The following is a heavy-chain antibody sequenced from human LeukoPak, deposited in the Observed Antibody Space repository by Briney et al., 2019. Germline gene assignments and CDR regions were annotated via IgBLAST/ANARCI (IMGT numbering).Heavy chain of an antibody. CDR1: GFTFSSYA. CDR2: ISGSGGRT. Sequence: PGGSLRLSCAASGFTFSSYAMSWVRQAPGKGLEWVSAISGSGGRTYYADSVKGRFTISRDNSKNTLYLQMDTLTAEDTAVYYCAKDQGASSYSFDYWGRGTLVTVSS. V-gene: IGHV3-23*01. J-gene: IGHJ4*02. CDR3: AKDQGASSYSFDY. D-gene: IGHD1-26*01.